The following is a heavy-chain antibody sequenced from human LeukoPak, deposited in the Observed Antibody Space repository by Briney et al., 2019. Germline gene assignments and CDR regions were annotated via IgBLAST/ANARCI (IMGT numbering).Heavy chain of an antibody. CDR2: ISAYNGNT. CDR1: GYTFTSYG. V-gene: IGHV1-18*01. Sequence: GASVKVSCKASGYTFTSYGISWVRQAPGQGLEWMGWISAYNGNTNYAQKLQGRVTMTTDTSTSTAYMELRSLRSDDTAVYYCGACSGGSCSEWFDPWGQGTLVTVSS. CDR3: GACSGGSCSEWFDP. J-gene: IGHJ5*02. D-gene: IGHD2-15*01.